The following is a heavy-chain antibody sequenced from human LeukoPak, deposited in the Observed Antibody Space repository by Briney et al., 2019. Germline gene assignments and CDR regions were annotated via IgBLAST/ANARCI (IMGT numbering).Heavy chain of an antibody. J-gene: IGHJ4*02. Sequence: GGSLRLSCAASGFTFNTYGMHWVRQAPGKGLEWVALISYDGSNKYYADSVKGRFTISRDNSKNTLYLQMNSLRAEDTAVYYCAKDALRRSIATRHYFDYWGQGTLVTVSS. CDR1: GFTFNTYG. CDR3: AKDALRRSIATRHYFDY. CDR2: ISYDGSNK. V-gene: IGHV3-30*18.